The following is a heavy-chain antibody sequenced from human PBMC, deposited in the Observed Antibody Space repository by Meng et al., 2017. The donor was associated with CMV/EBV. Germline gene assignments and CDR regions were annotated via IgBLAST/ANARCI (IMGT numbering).Heavy chain of an antibody. V-gene: IGHV1-2*02. CDR3: ARFMSSSWDHYFDY. CDR2: INPNSGGT. D-gene: IGHD6-13*01. Sequence: GARVKKPGGSWKVSLKAFGYTFNGYYMHWVRQAAGQGLEWMGWINPNSGGTNYAQKFQGRVTMTRDTSISTAYMELSRLRSDDTAVYYCARFMSSSWDHYFDYWGQGTLVTASS. CDR1: GYTFNGYY. J-gene: IGHJ4*02.